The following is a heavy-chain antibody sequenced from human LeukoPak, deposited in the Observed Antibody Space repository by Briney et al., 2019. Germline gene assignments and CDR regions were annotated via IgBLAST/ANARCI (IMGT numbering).Heavy chain of an antibody. CDR3: AREPGLSVVVPAAMFDP. V-gene: IGHV6-1*01. J-gene: IGHJ5*02. D-gene: IGHD2-2*01. Sequence: SQTLSLTCAISGDSVSSNSAAWTWIRQSPSRGLEWLGRTYYRSKWYNDYAVSVKSRITINPDTSKNQFSLQLNSVTPEDTAVYYCAREPGLSVVVPAAMFDPWGQGTLVTVSS. CDR1: GDSVSSNSAA. CDR2: TYYRSKWYN.